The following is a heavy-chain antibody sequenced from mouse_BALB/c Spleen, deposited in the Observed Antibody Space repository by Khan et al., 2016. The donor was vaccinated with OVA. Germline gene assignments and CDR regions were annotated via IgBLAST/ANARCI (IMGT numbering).Heavy chain of an antibody. CDR3: SRFYYGSGDY. D-gene: IGHD1-1*01. Sequence: EVQLVESGPGLVKPSQSLSLTCTVTGYSITSDYAWNWIRQFPGNKLEWMGYISYSGSTSYNPSLKSRISITRDTSKNQFFLQLNSVTTEDTATYYCSRFYYGSGDYWGQGTTLTVSS. CDR1: GYSITSDYA. CDR2: ISYSGST. J-gene: IGHJ2*01. V-gene: IGHV3-2*02.